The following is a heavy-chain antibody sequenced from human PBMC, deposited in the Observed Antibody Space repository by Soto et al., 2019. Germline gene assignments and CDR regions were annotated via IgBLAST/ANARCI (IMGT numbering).Heavy chain of an antibody. Sequence: PGGSLRLSCAASALPFTDYSMHWVRQTAGKGLEWVSGLSDGGGSTFYADSVKGRFTISRDNAKNTLYLQMSSLRAEDTAVYYCAKDQDGRYPSNVFDIWGQGTMVTVSS. CDR1: ALPFTDYS. J-gene: IGHJ3*02. V-gene: IGHV3-23*01. D-gene: IGHD1-26*01. CDR2: LSDGGGST. CDR3: AKDQDGRYPSNVFDI.